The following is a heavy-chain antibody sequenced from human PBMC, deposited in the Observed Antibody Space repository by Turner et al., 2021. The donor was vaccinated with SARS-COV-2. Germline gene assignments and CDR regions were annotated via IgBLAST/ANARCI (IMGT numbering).Heavy chain of an antibody. J-gene: IGHJ4*02. CDR2: IYSGGST. D-gene: IGHD2-15*01. CDR3: ARDLGGLRFDY. CDR1: GFTVNTTY. Sequence: ELQLVESGGGLVQPGGSLRLSCAASGFTVNTTYMSWVRQAPEKGLEWVSVIYSGGSTFYADSVKGRFTISRDNSKNTLYLQMNSLRAEDTAVYYCARDLGGLRFDYWGQGTLVTVSS. V-gene: IGHV3-66*01.